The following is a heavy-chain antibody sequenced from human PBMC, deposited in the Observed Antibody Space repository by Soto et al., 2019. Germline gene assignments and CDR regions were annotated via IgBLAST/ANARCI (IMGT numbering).Heavy chain of an antibody. CDR2: ISYDGSNK. J-gene: IGHJ4*02. V-gene: IGHV3-30-3*01. Sequence: GGSLRLSCAASGFTFSSYAMHWVRQAPGKGLEWVAVISYDGSNKYYADSVKGRFTISRDNSKNTLYLQMNSLRAEDTAVYYCARVLIPKRDIVVVPAAMLGYWGQGTLVTVSS. D-gene: IGHD2-2*01. CDR3: ARVLIPKRDIVVVPAAMLGY. CDR1: GFTFSSYA.